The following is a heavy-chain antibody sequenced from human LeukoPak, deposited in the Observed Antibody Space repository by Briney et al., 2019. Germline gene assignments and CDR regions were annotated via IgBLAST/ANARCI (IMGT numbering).Heavy chain of an antibody. D-gene: IGHD3-16*01. J-gene: IGHJ3*02. CDR1: GFTVSTNY. CDR3: ASGWGPFTFDI. CDR2: IYSGGST. V-gene: IGHV3-53*01. Sequence: GGSLRLSCAASGFTVSTNYMTWVRQAPGKGLEWVSVIYSGGSTYYADSVKGRFTISRDNSKNTLYLQMNSLRAEDTAVYYCASGWGPFTFDIWGQGTTVTVSS.